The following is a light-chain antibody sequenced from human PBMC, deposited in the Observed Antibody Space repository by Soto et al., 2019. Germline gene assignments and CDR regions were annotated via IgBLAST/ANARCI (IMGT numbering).Light chain of an antibody. V-gene: IGKV1-5*01. CDR2: DAS. CDR3: QQYNTYGT. CDR1: QSISNW. Sequence: DIQMTQSPSTLSASVGGRVTITCRASQSISNWLAWYQQKPGKAPKLLIYDASSLESGVPSRFSGSGSGTEFTLTISSLQPVDFATYFCQQYNTYGTFGQGTKVDIK. J-gene: IGKJ1*01.